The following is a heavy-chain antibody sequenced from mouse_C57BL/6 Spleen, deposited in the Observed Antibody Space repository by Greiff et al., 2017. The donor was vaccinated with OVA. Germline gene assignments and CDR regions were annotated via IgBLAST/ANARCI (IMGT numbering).Heavy chain of an antibody. V-gene: IGHV1-82*01. CDR2: IYPGDGDT. Sequence: VQLQESGPELVKPGASVKISCKASGYAFSSSWMNWVKQRPGKGLEWIGRIYPGDGDTNYNGKFKGKATLTADKSSSTAYMQLSSLTSEDSAVYFCAKDYDFAYWGQGTLVTVSA. CDR1: GYAFSSSW. J-gene: IGHJ3*01. CDR3: AKDYDFAY. D-gene: IGHD2-4*01.